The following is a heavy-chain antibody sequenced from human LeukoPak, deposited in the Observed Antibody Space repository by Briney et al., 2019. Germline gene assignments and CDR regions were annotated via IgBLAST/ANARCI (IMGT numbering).Heavy chain of an antibody. V-gene: IGHV4-39*07. J-gene: IGHJ4*02. D-gene: IGHD4-17*01. CDR2: IYYSGST. CDR1: GGSISSSSYY. CDR3: ARLTVTTYFDY. Sequence: SETLSLTCTVSGGSISSSSYYWGWIRQPPGKGLEWIGSIYYSGSTNYNPSLKSRVTISVDTSKNQFSLKLSSVTAADTAVYYCARLTVTTYFDYWGQGTLVTVSS.